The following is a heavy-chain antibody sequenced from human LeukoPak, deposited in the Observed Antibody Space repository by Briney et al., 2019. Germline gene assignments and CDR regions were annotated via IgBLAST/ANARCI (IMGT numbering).Heavy chain of an antibody. CDR2: ITSGSTI. V-gene: IGHV3-11*04. D-gene: IGHD2-2*01. CDR3: ARRHCSSTSCPLVDY. J-gene: IGHJ4*02. CDR1: GFTFSDYY. Sequence: GRSLRLSCAASGFTFSDYYMSWIRQAPRKGLEWVSYITSGSTIYYADSVKGRFTISRDNAKNSLYLQMNSLRAEDTAVYYCARRHCSSTSCPLVDYWGQGTLVTVSS.